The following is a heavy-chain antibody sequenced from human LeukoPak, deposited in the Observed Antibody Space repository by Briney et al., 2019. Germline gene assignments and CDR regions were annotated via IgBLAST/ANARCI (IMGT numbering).Heavy chain of an antibody. CDR3: ARERRQWQPFDI. J-gene: IGHJ3*02. CDR1: GFTFSSYS. CDR2: ISSSGGTI. D-gene: IGHD6-19*01. V-gene: IGHV3-48*04. Sequence: GGSLRLSRAASGFTFSSYSMNWVRQAPGKGLEWISYISSSGGTIYYADSVKGRFTISRDNTDNSLFLQMSSLRAEDTAVYYCARERRQWQPFDIWGQGTMVTVSS.